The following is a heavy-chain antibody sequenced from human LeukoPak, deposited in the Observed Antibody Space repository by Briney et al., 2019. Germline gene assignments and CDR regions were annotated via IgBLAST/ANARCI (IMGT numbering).Heavy chain of an antibody. CDR2: TYYRSKWYN. V-gene: IGHV6-1*01. CDR1: GDSVSSNSAA. J-gene: IGHJ3*02. Sequence: SQTLSLTCAISGDSVSSNSAAWNWIRHSPSRGLEWLGRTYYRSKWYNDYVVPVKSRITINPDTSKNQFSLQLSSVTPEDTAVYYCARDQLWDGSDAFDIWGQGTMVTVSS. D-gene: IGHD1-1*01. CDR3: ARDQLWDGSDAFDI.